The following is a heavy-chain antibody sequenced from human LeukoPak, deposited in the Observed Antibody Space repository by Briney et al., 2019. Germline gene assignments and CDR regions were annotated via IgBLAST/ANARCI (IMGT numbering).Heavy chain of an antibody. CDR3: ATQRERGPPLRVEFDY. Sequence: ASVKVSCKASGYTFTGFYIHWVRQAPGQGLEWMGWINPDSGGTNYAHKFQGRVTMTRDTSISTAYMELSRLNFDDTAVYYCATQRERGPPLRVEFDYWGQGTLVTVSS. J-gene: IGHJ4*02. CDR2: INPDSGGT. CDR1: GYTFTGFY. D-gene: IGHD3-22*01. V-gene: IGHV1-2*02.